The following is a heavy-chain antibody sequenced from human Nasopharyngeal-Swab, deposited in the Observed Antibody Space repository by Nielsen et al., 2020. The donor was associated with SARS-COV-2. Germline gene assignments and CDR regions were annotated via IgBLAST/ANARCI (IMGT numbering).Heavy chain of an antibody. J-gene: IGHJ5*02. CDR2: ISGSGGST. CDR3: AKDGVVVPAAIGYNWFDP. D-gene: IGHD2-2*02. V-gene: IGHV3-23*01. Sequence: VRQAPGKGLEWGSAISGSGGSTYYADSVKGRFTISRNNSKNTLYLQMNSLRAEDTAVYYCAKDGVVVPAAIGYNWFDPWGQGTLVTVSS.